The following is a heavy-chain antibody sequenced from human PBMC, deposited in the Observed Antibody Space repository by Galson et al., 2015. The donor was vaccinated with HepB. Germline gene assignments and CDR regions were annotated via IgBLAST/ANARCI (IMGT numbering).Heavy chain of an antibody. D-gene: IGHD6-19*01. J-gene: IGHJ4*02. CDR3: AKVFPEKTDGWYRQALYYFDS. CDR1: GFTFSYYA. V-gene: IGHV3-23*01. CDR2: ITPSGDNT. Sequence: SLRLSCAASGFTFSYYAMSWVRQAPGKGLEWISAITPSGDNTYSADSMKGRFTISRDNSRNTLFLQMNSLRAGGTAIYFCAKVFPEKTDGWYRQALYYFDSWGQGTRVTVSS.